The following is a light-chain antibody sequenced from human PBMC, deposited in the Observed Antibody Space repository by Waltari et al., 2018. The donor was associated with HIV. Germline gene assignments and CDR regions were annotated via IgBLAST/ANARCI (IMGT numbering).Light chain of an antibody. CDR1: TGDLRLSNS. Sequence: QSALTQPASVSGSPGPSIPTPFPGTTGDLRLSNSVSCYQHPPGTAPTIIIYEVINRPSGVASRFSGSISANTAPLTISGLQAEDEAVYCCASYISSSSPEFGGGTKVTVL. CDR2: EVI. J-gene: IGLJ3*02. V-gene: IGLV2-14*01. CDR3: ASYISSSSPE.